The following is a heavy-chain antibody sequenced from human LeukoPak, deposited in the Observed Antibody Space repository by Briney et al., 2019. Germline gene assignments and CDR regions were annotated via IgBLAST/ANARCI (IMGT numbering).Heavy chain of an antibody. D-gene: IGHD2-2*01. V-gene: IGHV3-7*04. CDR2: IKQDGSEK. CDR3: ARGSLGYCSGTSCYGGENFDY. CDR1: GFTFSSYW. Sequence: GGSLRLSCAASGFTFSSYWMSWVRQAPGKGLEWVANIKQDGSEKYYVDSVKGRFTISRDNAKNSLYLQMNSLRAEDTAVYYCARGSLGYCSGTSCYGGENFDYWGQGTLVTVSS. J-gene: IGHJ4*02.